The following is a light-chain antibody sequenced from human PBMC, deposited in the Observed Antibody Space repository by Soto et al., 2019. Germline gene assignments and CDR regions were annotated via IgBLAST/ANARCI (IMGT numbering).Light chain of an antibody. J-gene: IGKJ4*01. CDR2: GVS. CDR1: QSVRSTY. V-gene: IGKV3-15*01. CDR3: QQYGDWPLT. Sequence: EIVMTQSPVTLSVSPCERATLCCRSSQSVRSTYLAWYQQKPGQAPRLLIFGVSNRAAGIPARFSGSGSGTEFTLTISSLQSEDFAVYYCQQYGDWPLTFGGGTKVDIK.